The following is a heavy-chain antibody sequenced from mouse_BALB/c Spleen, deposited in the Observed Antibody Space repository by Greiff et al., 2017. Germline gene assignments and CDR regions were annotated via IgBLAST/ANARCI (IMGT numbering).Heavy chain of an antibody. CDR2: ISSGGSYT. CDR1: GFTFSSYA. D-gene: IGHD1-1*01. CDR3: ARFYGSSYGYFDV. J-gene: IGHJ1*01. V-gene: IGHV5-9-3*01. Sequence: EVQGVESGGGLVKPGGSLKLSCAASGFTFSSYAMSWVRQTPEKRLEWVATISSGGSYTYYPDSVKGRFTISRDNAKNTLYLQMSSLRSEDTAMYYCARFYGSSYGYFDVWGEGTTVTVSS.